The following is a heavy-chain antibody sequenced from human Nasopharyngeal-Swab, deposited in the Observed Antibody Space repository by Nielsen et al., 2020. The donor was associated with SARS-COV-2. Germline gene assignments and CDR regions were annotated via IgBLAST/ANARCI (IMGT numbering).Heavy chain of an antibody. V-gene: IGHV4-38-2*02. D-gene: IGHD1-1*01. CDR3: ACHRTASFYY. Sequence: SETLSLTCTVSGYSISSGYYWDWIRQSPGKGLEWIGSIYHSGSTYYNPSLKCRVTISVDTSRNHFSLKLRSVTGADTAVYYCACHRTASFYYWGQGTLVTVSS. CDR2: IYHSGST. J-gene: IGHJ4*02. CDR1: GYSISSGYY.